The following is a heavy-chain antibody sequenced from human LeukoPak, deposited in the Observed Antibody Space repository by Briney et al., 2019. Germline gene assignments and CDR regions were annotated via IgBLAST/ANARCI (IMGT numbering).Heavy chain of an antibody. CDR3: ARGGTAVIAPYAFDI. V-gene: IGHV4-59*11. CDR2: IYYTGIT. J-gene: IGHJ3*02. CDR1: GGSISGQY. Sequence: SETLSLTCTVSGGSISGQYWSLIRQPPGKGLEWIGYIYYTGITKYNPSLKSRVTISVDTSKNQFSLKLSSLTAADTAVYYCARGGTAVIAPYAFDIWGQGTMVTVSS. D-gene: IGHD4-23*01.